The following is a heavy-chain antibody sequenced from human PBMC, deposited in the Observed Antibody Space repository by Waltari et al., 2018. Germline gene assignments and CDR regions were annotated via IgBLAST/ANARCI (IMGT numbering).Heavy chain of an antibody. CDR1: GYTFTSYH. Sequence: QVQLVQSGAEVKKPGASVKVSCKASGYTFTSYHMHWVRQATGQGRGWMGWMNPNSGNTGYAQKFQGRVTMTRNTSISTAYMELSSLRSEDTAVHYCARELHGDFDWLLLYYYGMDVWGQGTTVTVSS. CDR3: ARELHGDFDWLLLYYYGMDV. J-gene: IGHJ6*02. D-gene: IGHD3-9*01. V-gene: IGHV1-8*02. CDR2: MNPNSGNT.